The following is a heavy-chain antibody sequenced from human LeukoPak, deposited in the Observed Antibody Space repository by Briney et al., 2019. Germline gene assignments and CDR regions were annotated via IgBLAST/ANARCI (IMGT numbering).Heavy chain of an antibody. CDR2: IYYSGST. Sequence: SETLSLTCTVSGGSISNYYWSWIRQSPGKGLEWIGYIYYSGSTSYNPSLKSRVTMSVDTSKNQFSLKLSSVTAADTAVYYCAREDSSSWLFDYWGQGTLITVSS. D-gene: IGHD6-13*01. CDR3: AREDSSSWLFDY. V-gene: IGHV4-59*12. J-gene: IGHJ4*02. CDR1: GGSISNYY.